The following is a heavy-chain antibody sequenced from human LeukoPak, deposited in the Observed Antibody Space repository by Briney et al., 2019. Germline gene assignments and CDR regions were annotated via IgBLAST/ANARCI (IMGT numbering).Heavy chain of an antibody. CDR3: VRNAAMAADV. V-gene: IGHV3-23*01. Sequence: GGSLRLSCAASGFTFSSYGMSWVRQAPGKGLEWVSVISGSGDRTYYADSVKGRFTISRDNSKNTLFLQMNSLRADDTAVYYCVRNAAMAADVWGQGTMVTVSS. J-gene: IGHJ3*01. CDR1: GFTFSSYG. D-gene: IGHD5-18*01. CDR2: ISGSGDRT.